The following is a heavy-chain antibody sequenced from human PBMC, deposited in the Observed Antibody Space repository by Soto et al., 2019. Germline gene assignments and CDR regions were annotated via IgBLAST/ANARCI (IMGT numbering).Heavy chain of an antibody. D-gene: IGHD1-26*01. CDR1: GGSFSGYY. CDR2: INHSGRT. CDR3: ARYQPEGVGTFDY. V-gene: IGHV4-34*01. Sequence: QVQLQQWGAGLLKPSETLSLTCAVYGGSFSGYYWSWIRQPPGKGLEWIGEINHSGRTNYNQSLKSRVTISVDTSKNQFSLKLSSVTAADTAVYYCARYQPEGVGTFDYWGQGTLVTVSS. J-gene: IGHJ4*02.